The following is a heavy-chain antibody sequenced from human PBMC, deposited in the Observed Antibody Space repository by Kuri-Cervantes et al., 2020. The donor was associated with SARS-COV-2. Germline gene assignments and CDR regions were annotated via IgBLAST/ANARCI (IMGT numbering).Heavy chain of an antibody. CDR1: GFTFSSYG. V-gene: IGHV3-30*18. D-gene: IGHD6-19*01. J-gene: IGHJ4*02. CDR3: AKEPHSSGWPGETDH. Sequence: GGSLRLSCAASGFTFSSYGMHWVRQAPGKGLEWVAVISYDGSNKYYADSVKGRFTISRDNSKNTVYLQMSSLRAEDTAVYYCAKEPHSSGWPGETDHWGQGTLVTVSS. CDR2: ISYDGSNK.